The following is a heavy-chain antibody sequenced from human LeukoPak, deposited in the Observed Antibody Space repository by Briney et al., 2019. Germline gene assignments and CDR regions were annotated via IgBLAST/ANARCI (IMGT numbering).Heavy chain of an antibody. Sequence: PSETLSLTCSVSACSINSSSYYWRWIRQPPGKGLEWIGSIYYSGSTYYNTSLKSRVTISVDTSKNQFSLKRSSATAADTAVYYCGRYASGSYFDYWGQGTLVTVSS. CDR2: IYYSGST. CDR1: ACSINSSSYY. V-gene: IGHV4-39*01. CDR3: GRYASGSYFDY. D-gene: IGHD1-26*01. J-gene: IGHJ4*02.